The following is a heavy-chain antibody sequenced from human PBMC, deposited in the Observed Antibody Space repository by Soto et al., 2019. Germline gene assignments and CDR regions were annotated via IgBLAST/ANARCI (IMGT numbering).Heavy chain of an antibody. D-gene: IGHD3-22*01. CDR2: IGSSGSTT. J-gene: IGHJ4*02. V-gene: IGHV3-64D*06. CDR1: GFTFTTFA. CDR3: VKGSTYCYDRNNSFFDY. Sequence: GGSLRLSCSASGFTFTTFAMYWVRQAPGKXLEYVSAIGSSGSTTYYADSVKGRFTISRDNSKNTLFLQMSSLRPEDTAVYYFVKGSTYCYDRNNSFFDYWYQRSLLTVS.